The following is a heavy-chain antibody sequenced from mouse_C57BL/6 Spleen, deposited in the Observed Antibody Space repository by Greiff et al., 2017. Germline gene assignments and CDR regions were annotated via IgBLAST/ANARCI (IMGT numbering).Heavy chain of an antibody. CDR2: ILPGSGST. J-gene: IGHJ4*01. CDR3: ARYPPYYYGSSLYYYAMDY. CDR1: GYTFTGYW. D-gene: IGHD1-1*01. V-gene: IGHV1-9*01. Sequence: QVQLQQSGAELMKPGASVKLSCKATGYTFTGYWIEWVKQRPGHGLEWIGEILPGSGSTNYNEKFKGKATFTADTSSNTAYMQLSSLTTEDSAIYYCARYPPYYYGSSLYYYAMDYWGQGTSVTVSS.